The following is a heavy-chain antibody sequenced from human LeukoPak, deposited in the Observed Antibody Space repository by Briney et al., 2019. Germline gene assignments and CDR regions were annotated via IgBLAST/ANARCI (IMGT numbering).Heavy chain of an antibody. CDR2: IYYSGST. CDR1: GGSISSYY. CDR3: ARPLLVGTSGYYYGMDV. J-gene: IGHJ6*02. Sequence: SETLSLTCTVSGGSISSYYWSWIRQPPGKGLEWIGYIYYSGSTNYNPSLKSRVTISVDTSKNQFSLKLSSVTAADTAVYYCARPLLVGTSGYYYGMDVWGQGTTVTVSS. D-gene: IGHD1-26*01. V-gene: IGHV4-59*01.